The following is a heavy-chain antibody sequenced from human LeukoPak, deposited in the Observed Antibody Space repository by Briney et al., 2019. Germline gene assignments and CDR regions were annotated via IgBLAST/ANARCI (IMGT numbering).Heavy chain of an antibody. CDR2: FDPEDGDT. CDR3: ATVRGSGSYWVYAFDY. Sequence: GASVKVSCKVSGYTLTELSMHWVRQAPGKGLEWMGGFDPEDGDTIYAQKFQGRVTMTEDTSTDTAYMELSSLRSEDTAVYYCATVRGSGSYWVYAFDYWGQGTLVTVSS. CDR1: GYTLTELS. J-gene: IGHJ4*02. D-gene: IGHD1-26*01. V-gene: IGHV1-24*01.